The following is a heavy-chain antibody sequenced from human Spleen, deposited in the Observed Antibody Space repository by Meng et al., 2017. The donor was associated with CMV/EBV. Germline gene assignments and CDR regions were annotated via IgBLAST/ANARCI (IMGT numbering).Heavy chain of an antibody. CDR1: GYTFTSYD. V-gene: IGHV1-69*05. J-gene: IGHJ6*02. D-gene: IGHD2-2*02. CDR3: ARLGGPAAINYYYYGMDV. Sequence: SVKVSCKASGYTFTSYDFSWVRQAPGQGLEWMGGIIPIFGTANYAQKFQGRVTITTDESTSTAYMELSSLRSEDTAVYYCARLGGPAAINYYYYGMDVWGQGTTVTVSS. CDR2: IIPIFGTA.